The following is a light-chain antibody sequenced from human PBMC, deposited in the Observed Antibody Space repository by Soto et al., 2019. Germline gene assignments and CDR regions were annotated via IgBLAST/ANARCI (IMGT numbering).Light chain of an antibody. V-gene: IGKV1-27*01. CDR3: QTYDKAPWT. J-gene: IGKJ1*01. Sequence: DIQMTQSPSSLSASVGDRVTITCRASQYIHTHLAWYQQKPGNSPELLVYGASTLHSGVPSRFSASGSGTDFILTISSLQSEDVATYYCQTYDKAPWTFGPGTRV. CDR2: GAS. CDR1: QYIHTH.